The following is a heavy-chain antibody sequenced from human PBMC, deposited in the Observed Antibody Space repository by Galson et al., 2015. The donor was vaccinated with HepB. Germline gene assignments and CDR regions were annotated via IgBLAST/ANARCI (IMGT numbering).Heavy chain of an antibody. CDR3: ATDDGSGWYVGY. V-gene: IGHV1-2*06. D-gene: IGHD6-19*01. J-gene: IGHJ4*02. CDR1: GYTFTGYY. Sequence: SVKVSCKASGYTFTGYYMHWVRQAPGQGLEWMGRINPNSGGTNYAQKFQGRVTMTRDTSISTAYMELSSLRSEDTAVYYCATDDGSGWYVGYWGQGTLVTVSS. CDR2: INPNSGGT.